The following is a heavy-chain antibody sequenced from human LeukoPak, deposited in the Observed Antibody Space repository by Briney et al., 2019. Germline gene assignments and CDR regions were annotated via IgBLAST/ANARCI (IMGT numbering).Heavy chain of an antibody. J-gene: IGHJ3*02. CDR3: AVPDYYDSSGGAFDI. V-gene: IGHV1-18*01. D-gene: IGHD3-22*01. CDR1: GYTFTSYG. Sequence: ASVKVSCKASGYTFTSYGISWVRQAPGQGLEWMGWISAYNGNTNYAQKLQGRVTMTTDTSTSTAYMELRSLRSDDTAVYYCAVPDYYDSSGGAFDIWGQGTMVTVSS. CDR2: ISAYNGNT.